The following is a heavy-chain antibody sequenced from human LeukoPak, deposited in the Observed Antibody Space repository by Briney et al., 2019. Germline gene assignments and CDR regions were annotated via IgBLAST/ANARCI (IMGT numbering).Heavy chain of an antibody. D-gene: IGHD3-22*01. V-gene: IGHV3-23*01. CDR3: AKKPSSGYYYIDY. J-gene: IGHJ4*02. CDR2: ISDSGGST. Sequence: GGSLRLSYAASGFTFSSYAMSWVRQAPGKGLEWVSTISDSGGSTYYADSVKGRFTISRDNSKNTLYLQMNSLRAEDTAVYCCAKKPSSGYYYIDYWGQGTLVTVSS. CDR1: GFTFSSYA.